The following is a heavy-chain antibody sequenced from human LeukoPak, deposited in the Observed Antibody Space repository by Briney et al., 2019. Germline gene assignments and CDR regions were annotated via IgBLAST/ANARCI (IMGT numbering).Heavy chain of an antibody. CDR3: AKDYEGVRGVRIDY. J-gene: IGHJ4*02. V-gene: IGHV3-23*01. CDR1: GFTFSSYA. Sequence: GGSLRLSCAASGFTFSSYAMSWVRQAPGKGLEWVSAISGSGGSTYYADSVKGRFTISRDNSKNTLYLQMNSLRAGDTAVYYCAKDYEGVRGVRIDYWGQGTLVTVSS. CDR2: ISGSGGST. D-gene: IGHD3-10*01.